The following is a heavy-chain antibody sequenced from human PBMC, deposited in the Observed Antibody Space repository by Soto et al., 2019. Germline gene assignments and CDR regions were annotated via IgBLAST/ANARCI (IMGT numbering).Heavy chain of an antibody. CDR3: ASEVLRFLEWSHSTEGYYYYYMDV. D-gene: IGHD3-3*01. Sequence: QSGGSLRLSCAASGFTVSSYSMKWVRQAPGKGLEWVSYISSSSSTIYYADSVKGRFTISRDNAKNSLYLQMNSLRAEDTAVYYCASEVLRFLEWSHSTEGYYYYYMDVWGKGTTVTVSS. CDR1: GFTVSSYS. J-gene: IGHJ6*03. CDR2: ISSSSSTI. V-gene: IGHV3-48*01.